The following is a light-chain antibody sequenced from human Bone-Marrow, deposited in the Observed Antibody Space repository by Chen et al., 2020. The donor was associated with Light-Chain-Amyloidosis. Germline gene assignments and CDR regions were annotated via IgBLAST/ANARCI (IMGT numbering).Light chain of an antibody. CDR1: SGDVGRYNY. Sequence: QSALTQPPSAYGSPGQSVTISCTGTSGDVGRYNYVSWYQQNPGKAPTHMIYDVTKRPSGVPNLFAGSTSGNTASLTVSGLQADNEADYYFSSDAGDTIYVFFGGGTKLTVL. CDR2: DVT. J-gene: IGLJ2*01. V-gene: IGLV2-8*01. CDR3: SSDAGDTIYVF.